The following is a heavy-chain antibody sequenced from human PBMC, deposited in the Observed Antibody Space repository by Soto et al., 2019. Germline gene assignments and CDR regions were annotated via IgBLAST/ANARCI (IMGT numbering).Heavy chain of an antibody. J-gene: IGHJ6*02. V-gene: IGHV3-7*03. Sequence: LRLSCAASGFTFSSYWMSWVRQAPGKGLEWVANIKQDGSEKYYVDSVKGRFTISRDNAKNSLYLQMNSLRAEDTAVYYCARDSSSSGHYYYGMDVWGQGTTVTVSS. CDR3: ARDSSSSGHYYYGMDV. D-gene: IGHD6-6*01. CDR1: GFTFSSYW. CDR2: IKQDGSEK.